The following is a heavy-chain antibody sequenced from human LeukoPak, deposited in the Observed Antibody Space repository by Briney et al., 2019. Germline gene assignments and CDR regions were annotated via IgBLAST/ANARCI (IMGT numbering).Heavy chain of an antibody. CDR3: ARAQEDIVLMVYAIGWFDP. J-gene: IGHJ5*02. CDR2: IYYSGST. D-gene: IGHD2-8*01. Sequence: SETLSLTCTVSGGSISSSSYYWGWIRQPPGKGLEWIGYIYYSGSTNYNPSLKSRVTISVDTSKNQFSLKLSSVTAADTAVYYCARAQEDIVLMVYAIGWFDPWGQGTLVTVSS. CDR1: GGSISSSSYY. V-gene: IGHV4-61*05.